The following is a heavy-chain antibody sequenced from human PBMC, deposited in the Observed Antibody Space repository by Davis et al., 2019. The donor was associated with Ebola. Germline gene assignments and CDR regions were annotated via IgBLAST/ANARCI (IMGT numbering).Heavy chain of an antibody. CDR2: INSDGTYI. J-gene: IGHJ4*02. Sequence: PSETLSLTCTASGFTSGCCAMNWVRQAPGKGLEWVSNINSDGTYIYYRDSVKGRFTISRDDAKSTLYLQMNSLRDDDTAIYYCATDPDGWLDFDYWGQGTQVTVSS. D-gene: IGHD6-19*01. V-gene: IGHV3-48*02. CDR1: GFTSGCCA. CDR3: ATDPDGWLDFDY.